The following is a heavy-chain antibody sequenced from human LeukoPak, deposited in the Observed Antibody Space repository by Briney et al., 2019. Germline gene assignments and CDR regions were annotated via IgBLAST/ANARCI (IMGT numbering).Heavy chain of an antibody. Sequence: SETLSLTCTVSGGSISSSSYYWGCIRQPPGKGLEWIGSIYYSGSTYYNPSPKSRVTISVDTSKNQFSLKLSSVTAADTAVYYCAIARVPAESNSYYYYYMDVWGKGTTVTVYS. D-gene: IGHD2-2*01. V-gene: IGHV4-39*07. CDR1: GGSISSSSYY. CDR2: IYYSGST. CDR3: AIARVPAESNSYYYYYMDV. J-gene: IGHJ6*03.